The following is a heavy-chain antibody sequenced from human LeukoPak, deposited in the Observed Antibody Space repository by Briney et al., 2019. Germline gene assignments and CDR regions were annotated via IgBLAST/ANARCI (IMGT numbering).Heavy chain of an antibody. CDR3: ANLLHHYDYYMEV. CDR2: IYYTGST. V-gene: IGHV4-39*01. Sequence: SETLSLTCTVSGGSISSRSYYWGWIRQPPGKGLEWIGSIYYTGSTYYNPSLKSRVTMSVETSKNQFSLKLSSVTAADTAVYFCANLLHHYDYYMEVWGKGTTVTVSS. CDR1: GGSISSRSYY. J-gene: IGHJ6*03.